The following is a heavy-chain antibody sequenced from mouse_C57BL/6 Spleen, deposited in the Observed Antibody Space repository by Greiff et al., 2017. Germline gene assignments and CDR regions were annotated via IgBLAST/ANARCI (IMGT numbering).Heavy chain of an antibody. CDR2: IDPENGDT. Sequence: EVQLQQSGAELVRPGASVKLSCTASGFNIKDDYMHWVKQRPEQGLEWIGWIDPENGDTEYASKFQGKATITADTSSNTAYLQLSSLTSEDTAVYYCTKDSSVFTGAMDYWGQGTSVTVSS. D-gene: IGHD3-2*02. CDR1: GFNIKDDY. J-gene: IGHJ4*01. V-gene: IGHV14-4*01. CDR3: TKDSSVFTGAMDY.